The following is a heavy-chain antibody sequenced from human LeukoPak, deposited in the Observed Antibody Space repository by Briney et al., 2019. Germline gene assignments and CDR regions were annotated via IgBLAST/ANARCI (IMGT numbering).Heavy chain of an antibody. CDR1: GGSISSYY. J-gene: IGHJ3*02. V-gene: IGHV4-38-2*02. Sequence: SETLSLTCTVSGGSISSYYWTWIRQPPGKGLEWIGSIYHSGSTYYNPSLKSRVSTSVDTSKNQFSLKLSSVTAADTAVYYCARDRHKGSGWYDDTFDIWGQGTRVTVSS. CDR3: ARDRHKGSGWYDDTFDI. D-gene: IGHD6-19*01. CDR2: IYHSGST.